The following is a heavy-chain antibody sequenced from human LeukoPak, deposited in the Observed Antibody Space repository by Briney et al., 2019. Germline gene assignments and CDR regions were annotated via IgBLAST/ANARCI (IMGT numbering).Heavy chain of an antibody. J-gene: IGHJ4*02. D-gene: IGHD3-22*01. V-gene: IGHV3-49*03. CDR2: IRSKAYGWTT. CDR1: GFTLGDYA. Sequence: SGGSLRLSCTASGFTLGDYAVSWFRQAPGKGLEWVGFIRSKAYGWTTEYAASVKGRFTISRDDSKSIAYLQMNSLKTEDTAVYYCTRQGLAYYYDSTGYYPPGYWGQGTLVTVSS. CDR3: TRQGLAYYYDSTGYYPPGY.